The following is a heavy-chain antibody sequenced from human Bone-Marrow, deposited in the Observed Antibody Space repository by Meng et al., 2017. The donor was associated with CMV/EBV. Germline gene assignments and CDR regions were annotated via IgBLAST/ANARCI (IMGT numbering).Heavy chain of an antibody. CDR3: ARGGYNGRNLDY. J-gene: IGHJ4*02. D-gene: IGHD1-14*01. Sequence: GGSLRLSCAASGFTFSSYTMNWVRQAPGKGLEWVSYISSSSTIYYADSVKGRFTISRDNAKNSLYLQMNSLRAEDTAVYYCARGGYNGRNLDYWGQGTLVTVSS. V-gene: IGHV3-48*04. CDR2: ISSSSTI. CDR1: GFTFSSYT.